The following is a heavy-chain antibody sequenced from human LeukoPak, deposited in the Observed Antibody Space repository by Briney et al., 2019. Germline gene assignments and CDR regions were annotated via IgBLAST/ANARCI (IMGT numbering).Heavy chain of an antibody. CDR3: ARAHYYDSSGLDF. V-gene: IGHV3-48*04. CDR1: GFTFSSYG. CDR2: ISSSGSTI. Sequence: GGSLRLSCAASGFTFSSYGMNWVRQAPGKGLEWVSYISSSGSTIYYADSLKGRFTISRDNAKNSLYLQMNSLRAEDTAVYYCARAHYYDSSGLDFWGQGTLVTVSS. D-gene: IGHD3-22*01. J-gene: IGHJ4*02.